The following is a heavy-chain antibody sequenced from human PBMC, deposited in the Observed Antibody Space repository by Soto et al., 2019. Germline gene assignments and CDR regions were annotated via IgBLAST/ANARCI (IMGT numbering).Heavy chain of an antibody. CDR2: IGTAGDT. V-gene: IGHV3-13*01. J-gene: IGHJ3*02. Sequence: PGGSLRLSCAASGFTFSSYDMHWVRQATGKGLEWVSAIGTAGDTYYPGSVKGRFTISRENAKNSLYLQMNSLRAEDTAVYYCARGTVLRYFEWHHDAFDSWAQGKMVTVSS. CDR3: ARGTVLRYFEWHHDAFDS. D-gene: IGHD3-9*01. CDR1: GFTFSSYD.